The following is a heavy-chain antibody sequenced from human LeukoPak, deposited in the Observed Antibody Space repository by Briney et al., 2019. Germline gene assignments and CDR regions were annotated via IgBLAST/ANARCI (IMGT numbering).Heavy chain of an antibody. D-gene: IGHD1-14*01. V-gene: IGHV4-34*01. J-gene: IGHJ4*02. CDR3: ARAQTLPGFDY. CDR1: GGSFSGYY. Sequence: SETLSLTCAVYGGSFSGYYRSWIRQPPGKGLEWIGEINHSGSTNYNPSLKSRVTISVDTSKNQFSLKLSSVTAADTAVYYCARAQTLPGFDYWGQGTLVTVSS. CDR2: INHSGST.